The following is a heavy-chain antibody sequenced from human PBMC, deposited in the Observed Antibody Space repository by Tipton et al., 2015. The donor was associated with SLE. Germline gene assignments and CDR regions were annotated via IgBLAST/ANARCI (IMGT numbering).Heavy chain of an antibody. CDR1: GDSFSSDS. V-gene: IGHV1-69*05. CDR2: IIPMLGAS. J-gene: IGHJ4*02. Sequence: QSGAEVKKPGESLKISCKASGDSFSSDSISWVRQAPGQGLEWMGEIIPMLGASNYAQKFEDRVTITMDESLNTADMELRRLTSEETAVYYCASSVLPLGAVAGTKLDNWGQGTLVTVSS. D-gene: IGHD6-19*01. CDR3: ASSVLPLGAVAGTKLDN.